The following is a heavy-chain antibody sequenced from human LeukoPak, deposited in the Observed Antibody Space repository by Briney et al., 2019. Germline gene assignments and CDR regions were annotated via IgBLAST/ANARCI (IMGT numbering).Heavy chain of an antibody. CDR1: GFTFSSYG. Sequence: GGSLRLSCAASGFTFSSYGMHWVRQAPGKGLEWVAFIRYDGSNKYYSDSVKGRFTISRDNSKNTLYLQMNSLRAEDTAVYYCAKEIGAVRGFDYWGQGTLVTVSS. D-gene: IGHD6-19*01. J-gene: IGHJ4*02. CDR3: AKEIGAVRGFDY. CDR2: IRYDGSNK. V-gene: IGHV3-30*02.